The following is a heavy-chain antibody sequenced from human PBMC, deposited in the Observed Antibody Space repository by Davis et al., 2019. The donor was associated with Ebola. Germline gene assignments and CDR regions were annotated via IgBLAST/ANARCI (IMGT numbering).Heavy chain of an antibody. Sequence: HSQTLSLTCAISGDSVSGSSGAWNWIRQSPSRGLEWLGRTYYNSKWYSDYADSVRGRITINADPSKNQFSLQLNSVTPEDTAVYYCARGWLRGYLDYWGQGTLVTVSS. CDR3: ARGWLRGYLDY. V-gene: IGHV6-1*01. CDR2: TYYNSKWYS. D-gene: IGHD3-3*01. CDR1: GDSVSGSSGA. J-gene: IGHJ4*02.